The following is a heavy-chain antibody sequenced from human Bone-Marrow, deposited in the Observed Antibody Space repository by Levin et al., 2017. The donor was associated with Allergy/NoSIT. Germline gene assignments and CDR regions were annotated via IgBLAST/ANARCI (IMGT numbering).Heavy chain of an antibody. CDR3: ARDRGQNGGNSSRGVYYGMDV. J-gene: IGHJ6*02. V-gene: IGHV4-59*01. Sequence: SETLSLTCTVSGGSISSYYWSWIRQPPGKGLEWIGYIYYSGSTNYNPSLKSRVTISVDTSKNQFSLKLSSVTAADTAVYYCARDRGQNGGNSSRGVYYGMDVWGQGTTVTVSS. D-gene: IGHD6-13*01. CDR1: GGSISSYY. CDR2: IYYSGST.